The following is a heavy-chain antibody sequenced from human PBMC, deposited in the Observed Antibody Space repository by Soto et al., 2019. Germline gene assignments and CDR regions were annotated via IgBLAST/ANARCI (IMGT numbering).Heavy chain of an antibody. CDR3: ARAAVIVRYYFDN. J-gene: IGHJ4*02. CDR1: GGSISSSNW. Sequence: QVQLQESGPGLVKPSGTLSLTCAVSGGSISSSNWWSWVRQPPGKGLEWIGEIYHSGSTNYDPSLKSRVTISIDKSNNQFSLRMSSVTAADTAVYYCARAAVIVRYYFDNWGQGTLVTVSS. CDR2: IYHSGST. D-gene: IGHD3-16*02. V-gene: IGHV4-4*02.